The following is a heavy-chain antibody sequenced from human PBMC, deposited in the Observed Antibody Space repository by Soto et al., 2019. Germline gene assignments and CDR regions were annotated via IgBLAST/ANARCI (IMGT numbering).Heavy chain of an antibody. CDR1: GFTFSDHY. J-gene: IGHJ3*02. CDR2: TRNKVNSYTT. V-gene: IGHV3-72*01. CDR3: VRDNSGSVGFDI. Sequence: EVQLVESGGGLVQPGGSLRLSCAASGFTFSDHYMDWVRQAPGKGLEWVGRTRNKVNSYTTEYAASVKGRFTISRDDSKNSLYLQMNSLKTDDTAVYYCVRDNSGSVGFDIWGQGTMVTVSS. D-gene: IGHD3-22*01.